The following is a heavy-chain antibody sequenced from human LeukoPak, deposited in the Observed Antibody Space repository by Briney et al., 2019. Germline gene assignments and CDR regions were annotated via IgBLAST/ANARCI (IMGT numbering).Heavy chain of an antibody. D-gene: IGHD3-22*01. V-gene: IGHV3-23*01. Sequence: GGSLRLSCAASGFTFSNYGMGWVRQATGKGLEWVSIIAVSGADTYYADSVKGRFTISRDNSKNTLYLQMNSLRAEDTAVYHCAKDRSSGYRFGFDYWGQGTLVTVSS. J-gene: IGHJ4*02. CDR3: AKDRSSGYRFGFDY. CDR2: IAVSGADT. CDR1: GFTFSNYG.